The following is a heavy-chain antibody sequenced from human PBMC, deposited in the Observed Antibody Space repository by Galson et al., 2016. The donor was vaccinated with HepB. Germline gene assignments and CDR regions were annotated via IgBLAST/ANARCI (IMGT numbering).Heavy chain of an antibody. CDR2: ISYSGGT. CDR3: AALTRDTFGYYYFDY. D-gene: IGHD7-27*01. Sequence: SETLSLTCNVSGGSVSSGSHYWSWIRQLPGKGLEWIGDISYSGGTEYNPSLKSRLTMTADTSKKQFSLNLTSVTAADTALYYCAALTRDTFGYYYFDYWGQGTLVTVSS. J-gene: IGHJ4*02. CDR1: GGSVSSGSHY. V-gene: IGHV4-61*01.